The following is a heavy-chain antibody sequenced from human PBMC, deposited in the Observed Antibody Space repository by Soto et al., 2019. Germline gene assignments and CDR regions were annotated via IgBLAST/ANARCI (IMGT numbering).Heavy chain of an antibody. J-gene: IGHJ4*02. Sequence: GGSLRLSCAASGFTFISYVMHLVSQAPGKGLEWVAVIWYDGSNKYYADSVKGRFTISRDNSKNTLYLQMNSLRAEDTAVYYCARDSSGSYHYFDYWGQGTLVTVSS. CDR3: ARDSSGSYHYFDY. CDR2: IWYDGSNK. V-gene: IGHV3-33*01. D-gene: IGHD1-26*01. CDR1: GFTFISYV.